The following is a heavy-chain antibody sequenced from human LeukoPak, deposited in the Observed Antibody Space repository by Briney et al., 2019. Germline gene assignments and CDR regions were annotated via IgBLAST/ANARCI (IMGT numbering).Heavy chain of an antibody. CDR3: AKDSGSYSNYETN. J-gene: IGHJ4*02. D-gene: IGHD4-11*01. CDR1: GCTFSFYG. V-gene: IGHV3-33*06. Sequence: GGSLRLSCAASGCTFSFYGMHWGRQAPGKGLERVAVIWYDGSNEYYADSVKGRFTISRDNSKNTLYLQMNSLRAEDTAVYYCAKDSGSYSNYETNWGQGTLVTVSS. CDR2: IWYDGSNE.